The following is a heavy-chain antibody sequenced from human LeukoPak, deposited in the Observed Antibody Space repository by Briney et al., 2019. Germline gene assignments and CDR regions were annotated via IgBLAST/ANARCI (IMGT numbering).Heavy chain of an antibody. J-gene: IGHJ4*02. D-gene: IGHD2-21*02. V-gene: IGHV3-21*01. CDR2: ISSSSYI. CDR1: GFTFSSYS. Sequence: PGGSLRLSCAASGFTFSSYSMNWVRQAPGKGLEWVSSISSSSYIYYADSVKGRFTISRDNAKNSLYLQMNSLRAEDTAVYYCARDRGVTAILYYFDYWGQGTLVTVSS. CDR3: ARDRGVTAILYYFDY.